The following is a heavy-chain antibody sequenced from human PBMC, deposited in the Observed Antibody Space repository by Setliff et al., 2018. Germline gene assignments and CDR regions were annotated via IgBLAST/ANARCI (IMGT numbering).Heavy chain of an antibody. D-gene: IGHD6-19*01. J-gene: IGHJ6*02. CDR2: IYYSGST. V-gene: IGHV4-39*07. Sequence: LSLTCTVSGGSISSSSYYWGWIRQPPGKGLEWIGSIYYSGSTYYNPSLKSRVTISVDTSKNQFSLKLISVTAADTAVYYCARVSQYSSGWYYYYYYGMDVWGQGTTVTVSS. CDR1: GGSISSSSYY. CDR3: ARVSQYSSGWYYYYYYGMDV.